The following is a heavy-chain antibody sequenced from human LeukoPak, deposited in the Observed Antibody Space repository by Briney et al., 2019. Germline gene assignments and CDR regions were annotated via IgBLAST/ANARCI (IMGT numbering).Heavy chain of an antibody. J-gene: IGHJ4*02. CDR2: ISYDGSNK. CDR1: GFTFSSYA. V-gene: IGHV3-30-3*01. Sequence: PGGSLRLSCAASGFTFSSYAMHWVRQAPGKGLEWVAVISYDGSNKYYADSVKGRFTISRDNSKNTLYLQMNSLRAEDTAVYYCAKDSGYSYGRGRDGYFDYWGQGTLVTVSS. D-gene: IGHD5-18*01. CDR3: AKDSGYSYGRGRDGYFDY.